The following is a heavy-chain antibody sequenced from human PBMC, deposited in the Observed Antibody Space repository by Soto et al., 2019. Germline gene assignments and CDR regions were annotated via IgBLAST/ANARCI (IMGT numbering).Heavy chain of an antibody. CDR2: VNPSGGHT. J-gene: IGHJ4*02. V-gene: IGHV1-46*01. Sequence: QVQLMQSGAEVKKPGASVKVSCKASGDTFTEYYIHWVRQAPGQGVEWMGTVNPSGGHTTYAQHFLGRVTMTRDTTTSTLYMELTSLTSEDAAVYYCARGGHVVVVTAALDYGGQGTLVTVSS. CDR1: GDTFTEYY. CDR3: ARGGHVVVVTAALDY. D-gene: IGHD2-21*02.